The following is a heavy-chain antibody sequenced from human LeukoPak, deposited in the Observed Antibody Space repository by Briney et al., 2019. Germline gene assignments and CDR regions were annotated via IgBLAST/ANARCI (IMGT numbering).Heavy chain of an antibody. Sequence: SETLSLTCTVSGGSISSSSYYWGWIRQPPGKGLEWIGSIYYSGSTFYNPSLKSRVTISVDTSKNQFSLKLSSVTAADTAVYYCARVRVVPAAVRFDPWGQGTLVTVSS. CDR1: GGSISSSSYY. CDR2: IYYSGST. CDR3: ARVRVVPAAVRFDP. D-gene: IGHD2-2*02. J-gene: IGHJ5*02. V-gene: IGHV4-39*07.